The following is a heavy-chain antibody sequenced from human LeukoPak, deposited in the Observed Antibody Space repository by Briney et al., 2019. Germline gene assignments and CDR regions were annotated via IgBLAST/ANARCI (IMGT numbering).Heavy chain of an antibody. V-gene: IGHV3-23*01. CDR2: ISDSGTTT. D-gene: IGHD3-10*01. CDR1: GITFTNYA. CDR3: AKDQSLTMVRGVSWFDP. J-gene: IGHJ5*02. Sequence: PGGSLRLSCAASGITFTNYAMTWVRQAPGEGLEWVSVISDSGTTTYYADSVKGRFTISRDNSKNTLYLQMNSLRAEDTAVYYCAKDQSLTMVRGVSWFDPWGQGTLVTVSS.